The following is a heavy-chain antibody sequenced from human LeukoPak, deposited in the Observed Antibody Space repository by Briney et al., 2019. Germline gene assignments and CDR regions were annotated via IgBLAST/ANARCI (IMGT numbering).Heavy chain of an antibody. CDR2: ISSDGSIK. CDR1: GFTFSSYA. V-gene: IGHV3-30-3*01. CDR3: ARDQEVRGVLPPLHF. D-gene: IGHD3-10*01. J-gene: IGHJ4*02. Sequence: GGSLGLSCAASGFTFSSYAMHWVRQAPGKGLEWVAVISSDGSIKYYADSVKGRFPISRDNSKNTLYLQMNSLRAEDTAVYYCARDQEVRGVLPPLHFWGQGTLVTVSS.